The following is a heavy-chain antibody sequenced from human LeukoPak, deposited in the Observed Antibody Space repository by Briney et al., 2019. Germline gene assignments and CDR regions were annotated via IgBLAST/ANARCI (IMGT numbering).Heavy chain of an antibody. Sequence: GGSLRLSCGASGFYFSSYSMKWVRQAPGKGLEWGSSINSGSTYMYYADSVKGRFTISRDNAKNSLHLQMDSLRAGDTAVYFCARVEATTGRNYHYYYMDVWGKGTTVTVSS. J-gene: IGHJ6*03. D-gene: IGHD1-1*01. CDR2: INSGSTYM. V-gene: IGHV3-21*01. CDR1: GFYFSSYS. CDR3: ARVEATTGRNYHYYYMDV.